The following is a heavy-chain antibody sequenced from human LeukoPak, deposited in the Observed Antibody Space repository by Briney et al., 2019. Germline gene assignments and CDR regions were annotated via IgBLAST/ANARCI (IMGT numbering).Heavy chain of an antibody. J-gene: IGHJ4*02. V-gene: IGHV4-34*01. CDR1: GGSFSGYY. Sequence: PSETLSLTCAVYGGSFSGYYWSWIRQPPGKGLEWIGEINHSGSTNYNPSFKSRVTISVDTSENQFSLKLSSVTAADTAVYYCAGSSGWRPFDYWGQGTLVTVSS. CDR2: INHSGST. CDR3: AGSSGWRPFDY. D-gene: IGHD6-19*01.